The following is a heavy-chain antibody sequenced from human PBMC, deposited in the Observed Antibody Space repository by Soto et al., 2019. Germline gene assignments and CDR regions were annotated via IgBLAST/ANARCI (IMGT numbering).Heavy chain of an antibody. CDR3: ARDPTRIAARPGNWFDP. Sequence: QVQLVQSGAEVKKPGASVKVSCKASGYTFTGYYIHWVRQAPGQGLEWMGWINPNSGGTNYAQKFQGRVTMTRDTSISTAYMELSRLRSDDTAVYYCARDPTRIAARPGNWFDPWGQGTLVTVSS. D-gene: IGHD6-6*01. CDR1: GYTFTGYY. V-gene: IGHV1-2*02. J-gene: IGHJ5*02. CDR2: INPNSGGT.